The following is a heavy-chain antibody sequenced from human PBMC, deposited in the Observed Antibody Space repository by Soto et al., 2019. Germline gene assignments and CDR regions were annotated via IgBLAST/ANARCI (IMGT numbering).Heavy chain of an antibody. D-gene: IGHD6-13*01. V-gene: IGHV3-23*01. Sequence: GGSLRLSCADSGFTFNDYAMAWVRQAPGQGLEWVSSISGSGGHSSYADSVKGRFTISRDSVKNMLSLDMSDLRAEDTAVYYCAKDCRRLAVSGSAFDSWGQGALVTVS. CDR1: GFTFNDYA. CDR3: AKDCRRLAVSGSAFDS. J-gene: IGHJ4*02. CDR2: ISGSGGHS.